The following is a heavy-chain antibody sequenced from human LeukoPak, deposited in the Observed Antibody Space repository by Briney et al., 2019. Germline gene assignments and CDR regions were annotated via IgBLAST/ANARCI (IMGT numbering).Heavy chain of an antibody. CDR2: INHSGST. J-gene: IGHJ6*02. D-gene: IGHD6-13*01. V-gene: IGHV4-34*01. Sequence: SETLSLTCTVSGGSISSYYWSWIRQPPGKGLEWIGEINHSGSTNYNPSLKSRVTISVDTSKNQFSLKLSSVTAADTAVYYCARGSYSSSPDYGMDVWGQGTTVTVSS. CDR1: GGSISSYY. CDR3: ARGSYSSSPDYGMDV.